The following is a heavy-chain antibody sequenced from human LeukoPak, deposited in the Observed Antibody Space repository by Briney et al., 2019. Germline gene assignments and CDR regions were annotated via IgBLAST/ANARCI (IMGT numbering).Heavy chain of an antibody. J-gene: IGHJ4*02. CDR3: ARHGNYRDFDY. V-gene: IGHV4-4*09. CDR1: GGSISGYY. CDR2: ISTSGST. D-gene: IGHD1-7*01. Sequence: SETLSLTCTVSGGSISGYYWNWIRQSPGEGLEWIGYISTSGSTDYNPSVRSRLRMSVDRSKSQFSLQLNSVTAADTAVYYCARHGNYRDFDYWGQGTLVTVSS.